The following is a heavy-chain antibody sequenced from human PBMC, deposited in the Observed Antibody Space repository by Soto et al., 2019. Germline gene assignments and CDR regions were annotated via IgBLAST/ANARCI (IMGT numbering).Heavy chain of an antibody. Sequence: NPGGSLRLSCAASGFNLITYSLSWVRKAQGKGLEWVASISSSAVYIDYADSVQGRFTISRDNANNSLYLQMHRLRAEAAATYDCGRGAGAYYDTYRLYFENLDPETLVTISS. V-gene: IGHV3-21*01. D-gene: IGHD3-22*01. J-gene: IGHJ4*01. CDR3: GRGAGAYYDTYRLYFEN. CDR1: GFNLITYS. CDR2: ISSSAVYI.